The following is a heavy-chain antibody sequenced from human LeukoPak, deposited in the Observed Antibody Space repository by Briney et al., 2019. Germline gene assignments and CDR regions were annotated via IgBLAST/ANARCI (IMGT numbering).Heavy chain of an antibody. V-gene: IGHV1-18*01. CDR3: ARDSLGGDYGPYYYYYYMDV. J-gene: IGHJ6*03. CDR2: ISAYNGNT. D-gene: IGHD4-17*01. CDR1: GYTFTSYG. Sequence: ASVKVSCKASGYTFTSYGISWVRQAPGQGLEWMGWISAYNGNTNYAQKLQGRVTMTTDTSTSTACMELRSLRSDDTAVYYCARDSLGGDYGPYYYYYYMDVWGKGTTVTVSS.